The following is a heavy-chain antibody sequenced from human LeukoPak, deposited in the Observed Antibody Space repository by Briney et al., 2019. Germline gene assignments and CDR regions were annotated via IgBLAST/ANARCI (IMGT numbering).Heavy chain of an antibody. Sequence: PGGSLRLSCAASGFIFSSYAMHWVRQAPAKGLEWVAVLSYDGSNKYYADSVKGRFTISRDNSKNTLYLQMNGLRAEDTAVYYCARTTEYYYDSSGYYLDYWGQGTLVTVSS. CDR3: ARTTEYYYDSSGYYLDY. V-gene: IGHV3-30*04. J-gene: IGHJ4*02. CDR2: LSYDGSNK. D-gene: IGHD3-22*01. CDR1: GFIFSSYA.